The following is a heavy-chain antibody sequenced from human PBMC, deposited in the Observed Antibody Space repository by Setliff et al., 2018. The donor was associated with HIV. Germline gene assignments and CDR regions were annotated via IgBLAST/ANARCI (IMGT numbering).Heavy chain of an antibody. CDR2: IYYSGST. V-gene: IGHV4-59*01. CDR3: ARIWGDSSGQDY. Sequence: SETLSLTCTVFGGSISNYYWSWIRQPPGKGLEWIGYIYYSGSTNYNPSLNSRVTMSVDMSKNQFSLKLSSVTAADTAVYYCARIWGDSSGQDYWGQGTLVTVPS. CDR1: GGSISNYY. D-gene: IGHD6-6*01. J-gene: IGHJ4*02.